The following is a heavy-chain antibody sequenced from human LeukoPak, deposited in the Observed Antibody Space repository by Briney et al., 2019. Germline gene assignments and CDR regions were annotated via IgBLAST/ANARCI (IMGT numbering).Heavy chain of an antibody. V-gene: IGHV3-23*01. CDR3: AKDLLGQWPTVFDY. D-gene: IGHD6-19*01. CDR2: ISGSGGST. J-gene: IGHJ4*02. CDR1: GGTFSSYA. Sequence: SCKASGGTFSSYAMSWVRQAPGKGLEWVSAISGSGGSTYYADSVKGRFTISRDNAKNSLYLQMNSLRAEDTAVYYCAKDLLGQWPTVFDYWGQGTLVTVSS.